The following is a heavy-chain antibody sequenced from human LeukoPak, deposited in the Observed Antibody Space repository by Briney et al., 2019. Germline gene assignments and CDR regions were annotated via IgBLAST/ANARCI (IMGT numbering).Heavy chain of an antibody. CDR3: ARPLLTGLDAFDI. CDR1: GFSFSAYW. V-gene: IGHV3-7*01. Sequence: GGSLRLSCAASGFSFSAYWMSWVRQAPGKGLEWVANIKQDGSEKYYVDSVKGRFTISRDNAKNSLYLQMNSLRTEDTAMYYCARPLLTGLDAFDIWGQGTMVTVSS. CDR2: IKQDGSEK. J-gene: IGHJ3*02.